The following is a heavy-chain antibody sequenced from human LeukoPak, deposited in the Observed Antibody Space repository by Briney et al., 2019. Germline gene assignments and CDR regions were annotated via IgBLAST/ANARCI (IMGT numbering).Heavy chain of an antibody. Sequence: ASVKVSCKASGYTFTSYGISWVRQAPGQGLEWMGWISAYNGNTNYAQKLQGRVTMTTDTSTSTAYKELRSLRSDDTAVYYCARGILLWFRELFPDRWWFDPWGQGTLVTVSS. CDR1: GYTFTSYG. CDR3: ARGILLWFRELFPDRWWFDP. D-gene: IGHD3-10*01. CDR2: ISAYNGNT. J-gene: IGHJ5*02. V-gene: IGHV1-18*01.